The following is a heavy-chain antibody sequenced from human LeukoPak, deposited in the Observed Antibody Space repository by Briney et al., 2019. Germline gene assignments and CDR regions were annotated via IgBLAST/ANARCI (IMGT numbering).Heavy chain of an antibody. D-gene: IGHD3-10*01. CDR3: GTDQGYGSGRIDFMDV. V-gene: IGHV3-23*01. Sequence: PGGTLRLSCAASGFTFSSYGMSWVRQAPGKGLEWVSAISGSGGSTYYADSVKGRFTISRDNSKNTLYLQMNCLRAEDTAVYYCGTDQGYGSGRIDFMDVWGKGTTVTISS. J-gene: IGHJ6*04. CDR1: GFTFSSYG. CDR2: ISGSGGST.